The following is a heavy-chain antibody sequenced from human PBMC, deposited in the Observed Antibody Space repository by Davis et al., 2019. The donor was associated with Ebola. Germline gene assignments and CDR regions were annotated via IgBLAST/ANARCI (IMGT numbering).Heavy chain of an antibody. Sequence: ASVTVSCKASGYTFTGYYMHWVRQAPGQGLEWMGWINPNSGGTNYAQKFQGRVTMTRDTSISTAYMELSRLRSDDTAVYYCARVQWGYDSHNWFDPWGQGTLVTVSS. J-gene: IGHJ5*02. D-gene: IGHD3-22*01. CDR1: GYTFTGYY. CDR2: INPNSGGT. V-gene: IGHV1-2*02. CDR3: ARVQWGYDSHNWFDP.